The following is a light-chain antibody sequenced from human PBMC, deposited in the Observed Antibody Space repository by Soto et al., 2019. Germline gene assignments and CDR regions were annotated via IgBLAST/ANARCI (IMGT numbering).Light chain of an antibody. CDR3: QSYDTSLRAYV. Sequence: QLVLTQPPSVSGAPGQRVTISCTGSSSNIGAGYDVHWYQQLPRTAPKLLISGNTTRPSGVPDRFSGSKSDTSASLAITGLQAEDEADYYCQSYDTSLRAYVFGTGTKLTVL. CDR1: SSNIGAGYD. J-gene: IGLJ1*01. V-gene: IGLV1-40*01. CDR2: GNT.